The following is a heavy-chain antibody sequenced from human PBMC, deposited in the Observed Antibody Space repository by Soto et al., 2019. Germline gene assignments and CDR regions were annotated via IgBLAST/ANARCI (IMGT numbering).Heavy chain of an antibody. J-gene: IGHJ6*02. V-gene: IGHV3-33*01. D-gene: IGHD6-19*01. CDR1: GFTFSSYG. Sequence: QVQLVESGGGVVQPGRSLRLSCAASGFTFSSYGMHWVRQAPGKGLEWVAVIWYDGSNKYYADSVKGRFTISRDNSKNTLYLPMNSLRAEDTAVYYCARLQLLVGGYYYGLDVWGQGTTVTVSS. CDR3: ARLQLLVGGYYYGLDV. CDR2: IWYDGSNK.